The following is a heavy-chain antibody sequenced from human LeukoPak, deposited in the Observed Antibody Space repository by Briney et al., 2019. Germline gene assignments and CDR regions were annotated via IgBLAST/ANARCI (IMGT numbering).Heavy chain of an antibody. D-gene: IGHD6-19*01. CDR2: IYYSGNT. J-gene: IGHJ3*02. Sequence: NASETLSLTCAVSGYSISSNNWWAWIRQPSGKGLEWIGYIYYSGNTYYNPYNPSLTSRVTMSVDTSKNQFSLKLDSVTEIDTAMYYCARNQAVAANRGAFDIWGQGTMVTVSS. CDR3: ARNQAVAANRGAFDI. CDR1: GYSISSNNW. V-gene: IGHV4-28*01.